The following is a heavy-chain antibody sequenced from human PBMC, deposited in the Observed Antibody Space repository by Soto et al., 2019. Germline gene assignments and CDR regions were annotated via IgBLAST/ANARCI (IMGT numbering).Heavy chain of an antibody. CDR1: GGTFSSYA. CDR3: ASALGTYDILTGYYI. V-gene: IGHV1-69*13. Sequence: VASVKVSCKASGGTFSSYAISWVRQAPGQGLEWMGGIIPIFGTANYAQKFQGRVTITADESTSTAYMELSSLRSEDTAVYYCASALGTYDILTGYYIWGQGTLVTVSS. CDR2: IIPIFGTA. D-gene: IGHD3-9*01. J-gene: IGHJ4*02.